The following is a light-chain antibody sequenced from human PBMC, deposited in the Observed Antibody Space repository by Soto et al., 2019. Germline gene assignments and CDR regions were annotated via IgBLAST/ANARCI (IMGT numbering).Light chain of an antibody. V-gene: IGKV4-1*01. CDR2: WAS. Sequence: DIVMTQSPDSLAVSLGERATINCKSSQSVLYSSNNKNYLAWYQQKPGQPPKLLIYWASTRESGVPDRFSGSWSGTDFTLTISSLQAEDVAVSYCQQYSSTPLTVGGGTKVEIK. J-gene: IGKJ4*01. CDR1: QSVLYSSNNKNY. CDR3: QQYSSTPLT.